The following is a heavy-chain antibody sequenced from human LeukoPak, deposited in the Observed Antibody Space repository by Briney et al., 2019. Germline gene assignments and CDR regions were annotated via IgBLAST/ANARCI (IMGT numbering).Heavy chain of an antibody. J-gene: IGHJ4*02. V-gene: IGHV1-18*01. D-gene: IGHD2-8*02. CDR1: GGTFGSYA. Sequence: GASVKVSCKASGGTFGSYAISWVRQAPGQGLEWMGWIGAYNGNTNYAQKLQGRVTMTTDTSTSTAYMELRSLRSDDTAVYYCARYDASGLDHWGQGTLVTVSS. CDR3: ARYDASGLDH. CDR2: IGAYNGNT.